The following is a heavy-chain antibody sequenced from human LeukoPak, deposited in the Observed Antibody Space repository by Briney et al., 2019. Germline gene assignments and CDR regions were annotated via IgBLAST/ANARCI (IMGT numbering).Heavy chain of an antibody. CDR2: ISHDGDT. CDR1: GFSLSSNG. CDR3: ARGTPVARGAFYGMDV. V-gene: IGHV3-13*01. J-gene: IGHJ6*02. D-gene: IGHD3-10*01. Sequence: GGSLRLSCAASGFSLSSNGMHWVRQVTGKGLEWVSSISHDGDTYYSASVKGRFTISRENAENSLYLQMDSLTAGDTAVYYCARGTPVARGAFYGMDVWGQGTTVTVSS.